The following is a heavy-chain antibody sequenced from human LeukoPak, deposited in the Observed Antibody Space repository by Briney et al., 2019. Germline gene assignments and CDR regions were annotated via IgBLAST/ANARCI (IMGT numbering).Heavy chain of an antibody. Sequence: PGRSLRLSCAASGFTFSSYAMHWVRQAPGKGLEWVAVISYDGSNKYYADSVKGRFTISRDNSKNTLYLQMNSLRAEDTAVYHCAIITMVRGVMDAFDIWGQGTMVTVSS. CDR1: GFTFSSYA. V-gene: IGHV3-30-3*01. J-gene: IGHJ3*02. D-gene: IGHD3-10*01. CDR3: AIITMVRGVMDAFDI. CDR2: ISYDGSNK.